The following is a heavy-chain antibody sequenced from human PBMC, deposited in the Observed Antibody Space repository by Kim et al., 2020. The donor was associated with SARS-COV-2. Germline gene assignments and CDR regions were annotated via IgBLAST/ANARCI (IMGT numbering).Heavy chain of an antibody. V-gene: IGHV3-7*03. D-gene: IGHD2-15*01. Sequence: GGSLRLSCAASGFTFSSYWMSWVRQAPGKGLEWVANIKQDGSEKYYVDSVKGRFTISRDNAKNSLYLQMNSLRAEDTAVYYCARGLVIGYCSGGSCSFAFDIWGQGTMVTVSS. CDR2: IKQDGSEK. CDR1: GFTFSSYW. CDR3: ARGLVIGYCSGGSCSFAFDI. J-gene: IGHJ3*02.